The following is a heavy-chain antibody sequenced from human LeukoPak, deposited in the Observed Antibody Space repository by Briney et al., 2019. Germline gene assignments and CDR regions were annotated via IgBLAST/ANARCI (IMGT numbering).Heavy chain of an antibody. CDR2: IFYSGTT. Sequence: KPSETLSLTCTVSGGSISSSSYYWGWIRQPPGKGLEWIGSIFYSGTTYYNPSLKSRVTISVDTSKDHFSLRLNSVTAADTAVYYCTRHRRSENYPRYPDYWGQGTLVTVSS. CDR3: TRHRRSENYPRYPDY. J-gene: IGHJ4*02. D-gene: IGHD2-2*02. V-gene: IGHV4-39*01. CDR1: GGSISSSSYY.